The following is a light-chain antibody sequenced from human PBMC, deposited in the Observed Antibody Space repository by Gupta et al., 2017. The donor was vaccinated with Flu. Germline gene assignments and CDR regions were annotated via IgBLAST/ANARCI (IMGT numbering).Light chain of an antibody. CDR1: SGVVIIGSY. Sequence: GGPVCVTCAASSGVVIIGSYANWFQQKPGQAPRPLLFGTHNRRSWTPARFSGSILGGKAALTLSGVQPEDEADYYCLRYYDGGRGVFGGGTKLTVL. CDR2: GTH. V-gene: IGLV7-43*01. CDR3: LRYYDGGRGV. J-gene: IGLJ3*02.